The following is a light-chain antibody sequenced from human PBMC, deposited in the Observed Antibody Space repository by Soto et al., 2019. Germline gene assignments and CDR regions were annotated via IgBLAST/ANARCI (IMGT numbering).Light chain of an antibody. CDR1: QSVSSTF. J-gene: IGKJ1*01. CDR3: QQYASSVT. Sequence: EIVLTQSPGSLSLSPGERATLSGRASQSVSSTFFAWYQLTPGQAPRLLIYGASNRATGIPDRFSGSGSGTDFTLTISRLEPEDFAVYYCQQYASSVTFGQGTKVEIK. V-gene: IGKV3-20*01. CDR2: GAS.